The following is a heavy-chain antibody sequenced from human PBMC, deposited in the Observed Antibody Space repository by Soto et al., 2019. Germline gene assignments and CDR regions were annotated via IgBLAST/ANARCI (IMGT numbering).Heavy chain of an antibody. V-gene: IGHV1-69*01. CDR3: ARDLLAYCGGDFYSGWYFDL. CDR2: IIPIFGTA. Sequence: QVQLVQSGAEVKKPGSSVKVSCKASGGTFSSYAISWVRQAPGQGLEWMGGIIPIFGTANYAQKFQGRVTITADESTSTAYMELSSLRSEDTAVYYCARDLLAYCGGDFYSGWYFDLWGRGTLVTVSS. D-gene: IGHD2-21*02. J-gene: IGHJ2*01. CDR1: GGTFSSYA.